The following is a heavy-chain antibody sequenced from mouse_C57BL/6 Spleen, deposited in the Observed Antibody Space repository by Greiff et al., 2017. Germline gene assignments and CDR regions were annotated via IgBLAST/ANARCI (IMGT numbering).Heavy chain of an antibody. CDR2: IYPRSGNT. CDR1: GYTFTSYG. CDR3: ARSGDYGNPYAMDY. J-gene: IGHJ4*01. Sequence: VQLQQSGAELARPGASVKLSCKASGYTFTSYGISWVKQRTGQGLEWIGEIYPRSGNTYYNEKFKGKATLTADKSSSTAYMELRSLTSEDAAVYFYARSGDYGNPYAMDYWGQGTSLTVSS. V-gene: IGHV1-81*01. D-gene: IGHD2-1*01.